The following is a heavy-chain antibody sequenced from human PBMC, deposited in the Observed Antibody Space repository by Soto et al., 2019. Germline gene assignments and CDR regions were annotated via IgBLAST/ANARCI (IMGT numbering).Heavy chain of an antibody. CDR3: ARGFRSSWYLLAY. V-gene: IGHV3-30-3*01. J-gene: IGHJ4*02. Sequence: AGGSLRLSCAASGFTFSSYAMHWVRQAPGKGLEWVAVISYDGSNKYYADSVKGRFTISRDNSKNTLYLQMNSLRAEDTAVYYCARGFRSSWYLLAYWGQGTLVTVSS. CDR1: GFTFSSYA. D-gene: IGHD6-13*01. CDR2: ISYDGSNK.